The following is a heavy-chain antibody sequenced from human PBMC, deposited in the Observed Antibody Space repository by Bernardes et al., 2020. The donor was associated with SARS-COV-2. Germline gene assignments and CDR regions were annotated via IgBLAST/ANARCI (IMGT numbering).Heavy chain of an antibody. Sequence: ASVKVSCKVSGYILSELCIHWVRQPPGKGLEWMGSFDPEDGETIYAQQFQGRVTMTEDTSTDTAYMELSSLRSEDTAVYYCATGAATYYYDSRGYYRLDYWGQGTLVTVSS. V-gene: IGHV1-24*01. CDR3: ATGAATYYYDSRGYYRLDY. J-gene: IGHJ4*02. D-gene: IGHD3-22*01. CDR1: GYILSELC. CDR2: FDPEDGET.